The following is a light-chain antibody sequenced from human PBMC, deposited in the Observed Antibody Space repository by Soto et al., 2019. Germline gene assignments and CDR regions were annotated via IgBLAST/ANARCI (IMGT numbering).Light chain of an antibody. CDR2: AAS. CDR3: QQANSFPRT. Sequence: DIQMTQSPSSVSASVGDRVTMTCRATQDINKWVAWYQQKPGKAPKLLIYAASTLQGGVPSRFSGSGSGTDFTLTISSLQAEDSATYYCQQANSFPRTFGQGTKLEIK. CDR1: QDINKW. V-gene: IGKV1-12*01. J-gene: IGKJ2*01.